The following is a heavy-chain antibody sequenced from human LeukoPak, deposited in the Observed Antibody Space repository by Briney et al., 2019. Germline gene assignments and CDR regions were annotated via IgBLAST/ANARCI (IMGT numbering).Heavy chain of an antibody. CDR3: AKDLGSGWYLDY. Sequence: GRSLRLSCGASGFTFSSHGMHWVRQAPGKGLEWVAVVSDDGSTTYYADSVKGRFTISRDNSKNTLHLQMNSLRAEDTAVYYCAKDLGSGWYLDYWGQGTLVTVSS. CDR1: GFTFSSHG. CDR2: VSDDGSTT. V-gene: IGHV3-30*18. D-gene: IGHD6-19*01. J-gene: IGHJ4*02.